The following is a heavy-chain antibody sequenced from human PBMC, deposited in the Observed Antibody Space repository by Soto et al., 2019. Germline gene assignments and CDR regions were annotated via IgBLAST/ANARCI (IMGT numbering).Heavy chain of an antibody. D-gene: IGHD6-13*01. CDR1: GYTFTSYD. CDR3: ARRSRSWYGYYYYGMDV. CDR2: MNPNSGNT. J-gene: IGHJ6*02. Sequence: QVQLVQSGAEVKKPGASVKVSCKASGYTFTSYDINWVRQATGQGLEWMGWMNPNSGNTGYAQKFQGRVTMTRNTSISTAYMELSSLRSEDTAVYYCARRSRSWYGYYYYGMDVWGQGTTVTVSS. V-gene: IGHV1-8*01.